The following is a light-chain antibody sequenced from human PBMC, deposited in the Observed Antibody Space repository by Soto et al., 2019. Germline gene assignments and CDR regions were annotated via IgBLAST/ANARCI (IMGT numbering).Light chain of an antibody. V-gene: IGLV2-14*01. Sequence: QSALTQPASVSGSPGQSITISCTGTSSDVGGYKYVSWYQQHPGKVPKLMIYDVSNRPSGVSNRFSGSKSGNTASLTISGLQAEDEADYYCSSYTRSSTLWVFGGGTKLTVL. J-gene: IGLJ3*02. CDR3: SSYTRSSTLWV. CDR1: SSDVGGYKY. CDR2: DVS.